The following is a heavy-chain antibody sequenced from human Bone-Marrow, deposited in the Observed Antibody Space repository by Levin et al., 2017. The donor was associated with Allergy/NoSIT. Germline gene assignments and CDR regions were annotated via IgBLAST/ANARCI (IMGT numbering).Heavy chain of an antibody. Sequence: PGGSLRLSCETSGFTFTDYAMSWVRQAPGKGLEWISRISHDGDDTYYADSVKGRFTVSKDNSKNTLHLQMNGLRVQDTAVYYCVKEGVAGIRIQSHFQSWGQGDLVTVSS. CDR2: ISHDGDDT. CDR3: VKEGVAGIRIQSHFQS. V-gene: IGHV3-23*01. D-gene: IGHD6-19*01. J-gene: IGHJ4*02. CDR1: GFTFTDYA.